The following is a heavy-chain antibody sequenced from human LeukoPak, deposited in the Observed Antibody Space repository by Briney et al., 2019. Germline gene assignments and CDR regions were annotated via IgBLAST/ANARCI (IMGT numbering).Heavy chain of an antibody. Sequence: ASVKVSCKASGYTFTGYYMHWVRQAPGQVLEWMGWINPNSGGTNYAQKFQGRVTITADKSTSTAYMELSSLRSEDTAVYYCARALGIATSPFDYWGQGTLATVSS. V-gene: IGHV1-2*02. CDR1: GYTFTGYY. CDR3: ARALGIATSPFDY. D-gene: IGHD6-13*01. CDR2: INPNSGGT. J-gene: IGHJ4*02.